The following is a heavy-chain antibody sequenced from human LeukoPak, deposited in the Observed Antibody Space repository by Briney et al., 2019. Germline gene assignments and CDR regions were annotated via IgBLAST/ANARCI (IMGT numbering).Heavy chain of an antibody. CDR1: GYTFTRYF. Sequence: GASVKVSCKASGYTFTRYFVHWVRQAPGQGLEWLGIINPDGGSTSYARKIQGRVTMTRDTSTSTLYIEVSSLTYEDTAVYYCALGSGTTLRTPPYNWFDPWGQGTQVTVSS. V-gene: IGHV1-46*01. D-gene: IGHD4-11*01. CDR3: ALGSGTTLRTPPYNWFDP. CDR2: INPDGGST. J-gene: IGHJ5*02.